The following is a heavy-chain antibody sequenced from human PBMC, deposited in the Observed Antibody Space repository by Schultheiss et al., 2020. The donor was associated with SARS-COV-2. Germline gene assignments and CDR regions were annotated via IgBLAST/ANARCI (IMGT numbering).Heavy chain of an antibody. CDR1: GGSISSSSYY. V-gene: IGHV4-61*10. CDR2: IYYSGST. J-gene: IGHJ3*02. CDR3: ARPGIPNGDDVDAFDI. Sequence: SETLSLTCTVSGGSISSSSYYWSWIRQPAGKGLEWIGYIYYSGSTNYNPSLKSRVTISVDTSKNQFSLKLSSVTAADTAVYYCARPGIPNGDDVDAFDIWGQGTMVTVSS. D-gene: IGHD4-17*01.